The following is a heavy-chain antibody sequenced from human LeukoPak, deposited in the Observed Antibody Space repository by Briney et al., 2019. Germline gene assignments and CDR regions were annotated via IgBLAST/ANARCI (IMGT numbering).Heavy chain of an antibody. Sequence: PGGSLRLSCAASGFTFSTSWMNWVRQGPGGGPVWVSRVSPDGSATAYADSVKGRFTVSRDNANNALYLQMNSLRGDDTAVYYCRYGSSSGDYWGQGSLVTVSS. V-gene: IGHV3-74*01. J-gene: IGHJ4*02. CDR1: GFTFSTSW. CDR3: RYGSSSGDY. D-gene: IGHD6-6*01. CDR2: VSPDGSAT.